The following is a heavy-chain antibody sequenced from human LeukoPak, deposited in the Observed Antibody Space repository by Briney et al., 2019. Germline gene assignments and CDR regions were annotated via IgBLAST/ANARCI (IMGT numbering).Heavy chain of an antibody. D-gene: IGHD2-2*02. CDR1: GGTFSSYA. Sequence: GASVKVSCKASGGTFSSYAISWVRQAPGQGLEWMGGIIPIFGTANYAQKFQGRVTITTDESTSTAYMELSSLRSEDTAVYYCARGPSGVCSSTSCYTYYYYMDVWGKGTTVTVSS. CDR3: ARGPSGVCSSTSCYTYYYYMDV. CDR2: IIPIFGTA. J-gene: IGHJ6*03. V-gene: IGHV1-69*05.